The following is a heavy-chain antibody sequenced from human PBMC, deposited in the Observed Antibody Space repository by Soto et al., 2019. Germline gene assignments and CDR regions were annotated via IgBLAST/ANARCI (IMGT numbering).Heavy chain of an antibody. Sequence: SETLSLTCTVSGGSISSYYWSWIRQPPGKGLEWIGYIYYSGSTNYNPSLKSRVTISVDTSKNQFSLKLSSVTAADTAVYYCARHVPKAYINDSWGQGTLVTVSS. CDR2: IYYSGST. CDR3: ARHVPKAYINDS. D-gene: IGHD4-4*01. CDR1: GGSISSYY. J-gene: IGHJ4*02. V-gene: IGHV4-59*08.